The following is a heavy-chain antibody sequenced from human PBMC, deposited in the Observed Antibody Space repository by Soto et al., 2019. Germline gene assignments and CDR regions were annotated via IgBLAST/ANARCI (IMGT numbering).Heavy chain of an antibody. J-gene: IGHJ4*02. Sequence: SETLSLTCTVSGGSISSSSYYWGWIRQPPGKGLEWIGSIYYSGSTYYNPSLRSRVTISVDTSKNQFSLKLSSVTAADTAVYYCARRKRWLQLGYFDYWGQGTLVTVSS. D-gene: IGHD5-12*01. V-gene: IGHV4-39*01. CDR2: IYYSGST. CDR3: ARRKRWLQLGYFDY. CDR1: GGSISSSSYY.